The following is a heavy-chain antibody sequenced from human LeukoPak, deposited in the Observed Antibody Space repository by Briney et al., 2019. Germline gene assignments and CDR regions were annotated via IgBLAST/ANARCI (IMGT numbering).Heavy chain of an antibody. CDR3: AKGRGATVAYYFDY. V-gene: IGHV3-23*01. CDR1: GFTFSSYA. CDR2: ISGSGGST. Sequence: PGGSLRLSCAASGFTFSSYAMSWVRQAPGKGLEWVSGISGSGGSTHYADSVKGRFTISRDNSKNTLYLQMNSLRAEDTAVYYCAKGRGATVAYYFDYWGQGTLVTVSS. J-gene: IGHJ4*02. D-gene: IGHD1-26*01.